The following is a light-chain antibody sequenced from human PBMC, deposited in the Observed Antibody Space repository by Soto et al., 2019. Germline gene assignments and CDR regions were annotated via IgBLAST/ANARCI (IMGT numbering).Light chain of an antibody. CDR2: GAS. V-gene: IGKV3-20*01. CDR1: QSVSSTY. Sequence: EIVLTQSPGTLSLSPGERATLSCRASQSVSSTYLAWYQQNPGQAPRLLIYGASSRATGIPDRFSGSGSGTAFTLTISRLEPEDFAVYFCHQYGSSSYTFGQGTKLEIK. J-gene: IGKJ2*01. CDR3: HQYGSSSYT.